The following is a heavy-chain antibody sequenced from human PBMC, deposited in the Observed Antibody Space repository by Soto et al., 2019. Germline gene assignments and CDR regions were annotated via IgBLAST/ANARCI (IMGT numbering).Heavy chain of an antibody. CDR1: GFIFSSYA. CDR3: ARQIPQARGVVFRWFDP. Sequence: GGSLRLSCAASGFIFSSYAMSWVRQAPGKGLEWVSAISGSGGSTYYADSVKGRFTISRDNSKNTLYLQMNSLTAADTAVYYCARQIPQARGVVFRWFDPWGQGTLVTVSS. V-gene: IGHV3-23*01. J-gene: IGHJ5*02. D-gene: IGHD2-15*01. CDR2: ISGSGGST.